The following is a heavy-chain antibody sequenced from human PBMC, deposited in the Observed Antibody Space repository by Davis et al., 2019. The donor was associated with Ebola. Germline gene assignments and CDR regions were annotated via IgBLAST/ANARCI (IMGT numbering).Heavy chain of an antibody. CDR1: GFTFSDYY. V-gene: IGHV3-11*04. CDR2: ISSSGSTI. D-gene: IGHD6-19*01. Sequence: GESLKISCAASGFTFSDYYMSWIRQAPGKGLEWVSYISSSGSTIYYADSVKGRFTISRDNSKNTLYLQMNSLRAEDTAVYYCAKWSGWYIDYWGQGTLVTVSS. CDR3: AKWSGWYIDY. J-gene: IGHJ4*02.